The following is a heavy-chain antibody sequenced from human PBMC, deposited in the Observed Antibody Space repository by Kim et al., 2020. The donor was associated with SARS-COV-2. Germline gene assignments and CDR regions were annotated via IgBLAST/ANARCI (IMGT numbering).Heavy chain of an antibody. CDR3: ARDNWNYERPYGSGSYYNFGLMDV. D-gene: IGHD3-10*01. J-gene: IGHJ6*02. CDR2: INPNSGGT. CDR1: GYTFTGYY. V-gene: IGHV1-2*06. Sequence: ASVKVSCKASGYTFTGYYMHWVRQAPGQGLEWMGRINPNSGGTNYAQKFQGRVTMTRDTSISTAYMELSRLRSDDTAVYYCARDNWNYERPYGSGSYYNFGLMDVWGQGTTVTVSS.